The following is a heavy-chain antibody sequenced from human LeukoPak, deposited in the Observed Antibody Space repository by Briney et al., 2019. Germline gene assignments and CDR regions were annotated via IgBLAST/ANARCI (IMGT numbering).Heavy chain of an antibody. V-gene: IGHV4-59*01. CDR2: IYYSGST. CDR3: ARIEYQLYYYGMDV. J-gene: IGHJ6*02. Sequence: SETLSLTCTVSGGSISSYYWSWIRQPPGKGLEWIGYIYYSGSTNYNPSLKSRVTISVDTSKNQFPLKLSSVTAADTAVYYCARIEYQLYYYGMDVWGQGTTVTVSS. D-gene: IGHD1-1*01. CDR1: GGSISSYY.